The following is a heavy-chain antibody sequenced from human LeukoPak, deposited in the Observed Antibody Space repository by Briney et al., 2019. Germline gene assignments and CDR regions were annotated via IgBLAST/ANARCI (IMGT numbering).Heavy chain of an antibody. CDR1: GDSVSGNSAA. Sequence: SQTLSLTCAISGDSVSGNSAAWNWIRQSPSRGLEWLGRTYYRSKWYNDYAVSVKSRITINPDTSKNQFSLQLNSVTPEDTAVYYCARDAAGWVVGENYFDYWGQGTLVTVSS. D-gene: IGHD1-26*01. CDR3: ARDAAGWVVGENYFDY. J-gene: IGHJ4*02. V-gene: IGHV6-1*01. CDR2: TYYRSKWYN.